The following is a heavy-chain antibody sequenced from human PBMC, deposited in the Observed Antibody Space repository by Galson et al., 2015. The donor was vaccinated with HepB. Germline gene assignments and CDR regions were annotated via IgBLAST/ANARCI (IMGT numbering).Heavy chain of an antibody. CDR3: ARDRYYYDSSGQSPYAFDI. CDR1: GFTFSNYN. V-gene: IGHV3-21*04. D-gene: IGHD3-22*01. J-gene: IGHJ3*02. CDR2: ITTTSSNI. Sequence: SLRLSCAASGFTFSNYNMIWVRQAPGQGLEWVSSITTTSSNIYYIDSVKGRFTISRVTITADESTSTAYMELSSLRSEDTAVYYCARDRYYYDSSGQSPYAFDIWGQGTMVTVSS.